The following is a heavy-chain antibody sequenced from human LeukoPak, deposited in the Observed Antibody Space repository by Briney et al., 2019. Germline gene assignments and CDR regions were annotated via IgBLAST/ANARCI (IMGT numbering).Heavy chain of an antibody. CDR1: GFTVSRSY. D-gene: IGHD1-26*01. J-gene: IGHJ4*02. CDR2: LYSGGST. V-gene: IGHV3-66*01. Sequence: GGSLRLSCAASGFTVSRSYMSWVRQAPGKGLEWVSTLYSGGSTYYADSVKGRFTISRDNSKNTLYLQMNSLRAEDTAVYYCARARDRWELRGVFDCWGQGTLVTVSS. CDR3: ARARDRWELRGVFDC.